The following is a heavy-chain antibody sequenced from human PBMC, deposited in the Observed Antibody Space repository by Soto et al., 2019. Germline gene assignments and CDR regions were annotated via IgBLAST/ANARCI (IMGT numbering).Heavy chain of an antibody. CDR3: ARGFSSADYDDYEVAFDI. V-gene: IGHV3-11*01. CDR2: ISRSGSTI. D-gene: IGHD4-17*01. Sequence: GGSLRLSCAASGFTLSDYYMSWIRQAPGKGLEWVSYISRSGSTIYYADSVKGRFTISRDNAKNSQYLQMNSLRAEDTAVYYCARGFSSADYDDYEVAFDIWGHGTMVTVSS. CDR1: GFTLSDYY. J-gene: IGHJ3*02.